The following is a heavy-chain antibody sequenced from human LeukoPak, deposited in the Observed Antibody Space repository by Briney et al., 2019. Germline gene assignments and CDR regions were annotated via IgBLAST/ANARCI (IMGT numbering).Heavy chain of an antibody. J-gene: IGHJ4*02. V-gene: IGHV3-21*01. CDR2: ISSSSSYI. CDR1: GFTFSSYS. D-gene: IGHD3-22*01. CDR3: ARGLRYYDSSGYPSGSLFDY. Sequence: PGGSLRLSCAASGFTFSSYSMNWVRQVPGKGLEWVSSISSSSSYIYYADSVKGRFTISRDNSKNTLYLQMNSLRAEDTAVYYCARGLRYYDSSGYPSGSLFDYWGQGTLVTVSS.